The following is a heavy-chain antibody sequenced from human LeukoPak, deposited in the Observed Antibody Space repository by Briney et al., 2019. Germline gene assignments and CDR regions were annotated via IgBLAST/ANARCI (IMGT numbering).Heavy chain of an antibody. CDR2: ISFDGTDI. J-gene: IGHJ4*02. CDR3: ARDRDPNETSGSPFDF. CDR1: EFSFKSYG. Sequence: GGSLRLSCAASEFSFKSYGMHWVRQAPGRGLEWMAVISFDGTDIYYADSVEGRFTISRDNSKNTLYLRMNSMRAEDTAVYFCARDRDPNETSGSPFDFWGQGTLVTVSS. D-gene: IGHD4-11*01. V-gene: IGHV3-30*03.